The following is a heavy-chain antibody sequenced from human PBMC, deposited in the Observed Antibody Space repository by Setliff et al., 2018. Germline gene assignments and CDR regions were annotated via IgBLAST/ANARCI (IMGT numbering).Heavy chain of an antibody. V-gene: IGHV1-2*02. CDR1: GYSFTDYY. D-gene: IGHD3-16*02. CDR3: ARTGYYDYVWGSYRHFDY. CDR2: INPKSGGT. Sequence: AASVKVSCKASGYSFTDYYMHWVRQVPGRGLEWMGWINPKSGGTRYAQKFQGRVTMTRDTSISTADMELSRLRSDDTAVYYCARTGYYDYVWGSYRHFDYWGQGALVTVSS. J-gene: IGHJ4*02.